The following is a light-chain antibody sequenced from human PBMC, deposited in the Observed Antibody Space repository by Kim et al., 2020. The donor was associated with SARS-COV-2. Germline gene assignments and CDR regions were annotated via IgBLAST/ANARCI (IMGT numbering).Light chain of an antibody. V-gene: IGLV1-51*01. CDR3: GTWDSSLSAGVV. J-gene: IGLJ2*01. CDR1: SSNIGNNY. Sequence: QKVTISCSGSSSNIGNNYVSWYQQLPGTAPKLLIYDNNKRPPGIPDRFSGSKSGTSATLGITGLQTGDEADYYCGTWDSSLSAGVVFGGGTQLTVL. CDR2: DNN.